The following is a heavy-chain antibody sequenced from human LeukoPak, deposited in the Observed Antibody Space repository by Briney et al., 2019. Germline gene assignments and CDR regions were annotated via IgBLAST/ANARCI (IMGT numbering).Heavy chain of an antibody. CDR1: GFTFSSYW. CDR3: ARDCSSTSCYYFDY. D-gene: IGHD2-2*01. J-gene: IGHJ4*02. CDR2: IKQDGSEK. V-gene: IGHV3-7*01. Sequence: GGSLRLSCAASGFTFSSYWMSWVRQAPGKGLECVANIKQDGSEKYYVDSVKGRFTLSRDNAKNSLYLQMNSLRAEDTAVYYCARDCSSTSCYYFDYWGQGTLVTVSS.